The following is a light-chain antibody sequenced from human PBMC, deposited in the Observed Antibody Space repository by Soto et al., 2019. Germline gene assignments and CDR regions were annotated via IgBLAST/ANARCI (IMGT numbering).Light chain of an antibody. CDR1: SSDVGAYNY. V-gene: IGLV2-14*01. Sequence: QSALAQPASVSGSPGQSIAISCTGTSSDVGAYNYVSWYQQHPGKAPKLIVHEVSDRPSGVSDRFSGSKSGNTASLTISGLQAEDEADYYCSSHTGAYTLVFGTGIKLTVL. J-gene: IGLJ1*01. CDR2: EVS. CDR3: SSHTGAYTLV.